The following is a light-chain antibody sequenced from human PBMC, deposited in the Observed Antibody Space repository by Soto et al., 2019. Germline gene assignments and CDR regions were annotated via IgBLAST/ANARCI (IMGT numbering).Light chain of an antibody. CDR1: SSNIGSNT. J-gene: IGLJ1*01. CDR3: AAWDDSLNVV. Sequence: LTQPPSASGTPGQRVTISCSGSSSNIGSNTVNWYQQLPGTAPKLLIYSNNQRPSGVPDRFSGSKSGTSASLAISGLQSEDEADYYCAAWDDSLNVVFGTGTKVTVL. V-gene: IGLV1-44*01. CDR2: SNN.